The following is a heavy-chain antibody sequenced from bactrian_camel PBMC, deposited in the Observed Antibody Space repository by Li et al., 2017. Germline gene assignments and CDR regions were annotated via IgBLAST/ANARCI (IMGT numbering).Heavy chain of an antibody. J-gene: IGHJ4*01. CDR2: ISSDGAP. CDR3: AAGPFGRHVLTATPQTI. Sequence: VQLVESGGGSVQPGGSLNLSCAATVNSNNLNCMGWFRQAPGKERELVSFISSDGAPTYADSVKGRFSISRDNDKGTIFLQMHNLQGEDTAVYYCAAGPFGRHVLTATPQTIRGQGTQVTGSS. V-gene: IGHV3S53*01. D-gene: IGHD4*01. CDR1: VNSNNLNC.